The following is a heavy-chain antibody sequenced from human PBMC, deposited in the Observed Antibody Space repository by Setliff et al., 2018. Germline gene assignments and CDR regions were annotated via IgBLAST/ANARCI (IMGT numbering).Heavy chain of an antibody. CDR1: GYSISSGYY. CDR2: IYHSGST. V-gene: IGHV4-38-2*02. D-gene: IGHD3-3*01. J-gene: IGHJ4*02. CDR3: ARHGLQFLEWLSAFDY. Sequence: SETLSLTCTVSGYSISSGYYWGWIRQPPGKGLEWIGNIYHSGSTYYNPSLKSRVTISVDTSKNQFSLKLTSVTAADTAVYYCARHGLQFLEWLSAFDYWGQGTLVTVSS.